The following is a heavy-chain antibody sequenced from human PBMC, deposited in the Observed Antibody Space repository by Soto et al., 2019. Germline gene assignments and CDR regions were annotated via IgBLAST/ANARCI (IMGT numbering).Heavy chain of an antibody. V-gene: IGHV4-34*01. CDR2: INHSGST. J-gene: IGHJ1*01. CDR1: GGSFSGYY. Sequence: QVQLQQWGAGLLKPSETLSLTCAVYGGSFSGYYWSWIRQPPGKGLEWIGEINHSGSTNYNPSLKSRVTISVDTSKNQFSLKLSSVTAADTAVYYCARGGWLLPPLFGMGRFQHWGQGTLVTVSS. D-gene: IGHD3-22*01. CDR3: ARGGWLLPPLFGMGRFQH.